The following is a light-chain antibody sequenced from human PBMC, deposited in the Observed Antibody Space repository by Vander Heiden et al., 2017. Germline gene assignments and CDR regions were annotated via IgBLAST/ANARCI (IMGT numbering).Light chain of an antibody. V-gene: IGKV3-11*01. CDR1: QSVSSY. Sequence: IVLTQSPATVSLSPAERATLPCRASQSVSSYLAWYQQKPGQAPRLLLYDASNRATGIPARFSGSGSGTDFTLTISSLEPEDFAVYYCQQRSNWPLTFGGGTKVEIK. CDR2: DAS. J-gene: IGKJ4*01. CDR3: QQRSNWPLT.